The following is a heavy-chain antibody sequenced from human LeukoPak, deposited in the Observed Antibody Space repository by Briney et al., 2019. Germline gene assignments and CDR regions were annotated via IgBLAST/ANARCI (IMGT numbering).Heavy chain of an antibody. V-gene: IGHV4-59*11. CDR3: ARDLVTVTKGFDI. D-gene: IGHD4-17*01. CDR2: GST. CDR1: GDSFSSHY. Sequence: SETLSLTCVVSGDSFSSHYWTWIRQSPGKGLEWIVGSTNYNPSPKSRVTISIDTSKNQFSLKLRSVTAADTAVYYCARDLVTVTKGFDIWGQGTMVSVSS. J-gene: IGHJ3*02.